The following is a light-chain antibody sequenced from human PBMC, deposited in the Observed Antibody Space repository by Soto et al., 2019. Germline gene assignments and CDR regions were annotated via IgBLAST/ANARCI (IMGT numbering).Light chain of an antibody. CDR1: QSVSSY. CDR2: GAS. V-gene: IGKV3-20*01. J-gene: IGKJ1*01. Sequence: IVLTQSPATLSLSPWERATLTCRASQSVSSYLAWYQQKPGQAPRLFIYGASTRATGTPARFSGSGSGTEFTLTISRLEPEDFAVYYCYQYDTSPWTFGQGTKVDIK. CDR3: YQYDTSPWT.